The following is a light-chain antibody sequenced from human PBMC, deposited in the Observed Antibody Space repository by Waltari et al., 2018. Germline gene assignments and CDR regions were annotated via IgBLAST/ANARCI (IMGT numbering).Light chain of an antibody. J-gene: IGKJ4*01. V-gene: IGKV3-11*01. CDR2: DAS. Sequence: EIVFTQSPATLSLSRGERATLSCRASQSVSSYLAWYQQKPGQAPRLLIYDASNSATGIPARFSGSGSGTDFTLTISSLEPEDFAVYYCQQRSNWPLTFGGGTKVEIK. CDR3: QQRSNWPLT. CDR1: QSVSSY.